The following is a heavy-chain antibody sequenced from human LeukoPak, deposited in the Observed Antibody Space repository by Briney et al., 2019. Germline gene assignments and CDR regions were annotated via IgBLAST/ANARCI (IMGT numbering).Heavy chain of an antibody. CDR2: IRNKANNYAA. Sequence: GGSLRLSCAASGFTFSVSAIYWVRQASGKGLEWVGRIRNKANNYAAAYAASLKGRFTISRDDSKNTAYLQMNSLETEDTAMYYCTYTSSSGVVYWGQGTLVTVSS. D-gene: IGHD6-6*01. CDR3: TYTSSSGVVY. V-gene: IGHV3-73*01. J-gene: IGHJ4*02. CDR1: GFTFSVSA.